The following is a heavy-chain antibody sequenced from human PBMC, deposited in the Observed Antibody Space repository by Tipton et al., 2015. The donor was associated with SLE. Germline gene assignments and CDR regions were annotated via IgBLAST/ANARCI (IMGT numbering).Heavy chain of an antibody. CDR3: ARDSGWGDYHYYGMDV. J-gene: IGHJ6*02. V-gene: IGHV3-20*04. D-gene: IGHD3-16*01. Sequence: LSLTCVVSGFRFGDYDMSWVRQTPGKGLEWVSGISGSGDSTVYADSVQGRFTISRDNADNSLYLQMNSLRDEDTALYYCARDSGWGDYHYYGMDVWGQGTTVTVPS. CDR2: ISGSGDST. CDR1: GFRFGDYD.